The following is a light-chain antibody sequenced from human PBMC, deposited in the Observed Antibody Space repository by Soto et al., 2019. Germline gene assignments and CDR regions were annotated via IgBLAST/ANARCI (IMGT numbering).Light chain of an antibody. CDR1: QSGFSFY. J-gene: IGKJ1*01. Sequence: EIVLTQSPGTLSLSPGERATLSCRASQSGFSFYLAWFQQKPGQDPRLLIYGASTRATGIPDRFSGSGSGTDFTLTISRLEPEDFAVYYCHQYGSSPWTLGQGTKVEIK. V-gene: IGKV3-20*01. CDR2: GAS. CDR3: HQYGSSPWT.